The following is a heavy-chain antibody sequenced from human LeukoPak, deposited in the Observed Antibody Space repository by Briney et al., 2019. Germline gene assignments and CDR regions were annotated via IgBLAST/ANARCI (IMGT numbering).Heavy chain of an antibody. V-gene: IGHV1-18*01. J-gene: IGHJ1*01. Sequence: AASVKVSCKDSGYTFSNYGISWVRQAPGQGLEWMGWISAYNGNTNYAQKLQGRVTMTTDTSTSTAYMELRSLRSDDTAVYYCARDYYDSSGYAEYFQHWGQGTLVTVSS. D-gene: IGHD3-22*01. CDR2: ISAYNGNT. CDR3: ARDYYDSSGYAEYFQH. CDR1: GYTFSNYG.